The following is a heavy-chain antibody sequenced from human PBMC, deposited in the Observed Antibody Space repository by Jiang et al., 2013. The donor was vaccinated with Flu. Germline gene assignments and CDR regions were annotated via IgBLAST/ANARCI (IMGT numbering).Heavy chain of an antibody. Sequence: GLVKPSETLSLTCTVSGGSISSYYWSWIRQPPGKGLEWIGYIYYSGSTNYNPSLKSRVTISVDTSKNQFSLKLSSVTAADTAVYYCASLGYSYGLYYFDYWGQGTLVTVSS. D-gene: IGHD5-18*01. J-gene: IGHJ4*02. CDR2: IYYSGST. CDR3: ASLGYSYGLYYFDY. V-gene: IGHV4-59*01. CDR1: GGSISSYY.